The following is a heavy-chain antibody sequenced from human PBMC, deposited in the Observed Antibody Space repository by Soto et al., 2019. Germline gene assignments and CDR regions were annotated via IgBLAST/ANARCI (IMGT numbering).Heavy chain of an antibody. J-gene: IGHJ3*02. CDR1: GGTLSDHG. CDR3: ALGVYGSGNYYTGPSAFDI. V-gene: IGHV1-69*06. D-gene: IGHD3-10*01. Sequence: QVQLEQSGAEVKKPGSSVKISCKASGGTLSDHGVSWLRQAPGQGLEWVGGTIPVFNTANYVPEFQGRVTIAADKSTNLAYMELGSQRSDDTAFYYCALGVYGSGNYYTGPSAFDIWGQGTLVIVSS. CDR2: TIPVFNTA.